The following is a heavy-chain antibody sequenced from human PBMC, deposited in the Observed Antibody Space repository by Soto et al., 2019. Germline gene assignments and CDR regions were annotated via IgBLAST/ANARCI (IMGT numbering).Heavy chain of an antibody. CDR1: GFTFRNYY. CDR3: ARDPLAYASYFDN. J-gene: IGHJ4*02. V-gene: IGHV3-11*01. Sequence: QVQLVESGGGLVKPGGSRRLSCAASGFTFRNYYMSWIRQPPGKGLEWVSYISNTSDATYYSDSVKGQFTISRDNAKNSLYLQMNSLRADDTAVYYCARDPLAYASYFDNWGQGTLVTVSS. D-gene: IGHD2-8*01. CDR2: ISNTSDAT.